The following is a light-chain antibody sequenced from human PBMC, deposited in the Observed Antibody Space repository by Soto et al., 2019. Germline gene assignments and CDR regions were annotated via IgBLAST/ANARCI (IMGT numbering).Light chain of an antibody. J-gene: IGKJ2*01. Sequence: EVVMTQSPATLSVSPGERVILSCRASRTIYNNLAWYQQKPGQAPRLLIYGASTRATGVPARFSGNGSGSDFTLTINSPQSEDFAIYYCQQYDHWYTFGQGTQLEMK. CDR2: GAS. V-gene: IGKV3-15*01. CDR3: QQYDHWYT. CDR1: RTIYNN.